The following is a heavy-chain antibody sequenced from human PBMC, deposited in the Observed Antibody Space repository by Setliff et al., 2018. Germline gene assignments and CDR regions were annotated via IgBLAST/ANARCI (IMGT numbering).Heavy chain of an antibody. Sequence: GGSLRLSCAASGFAFSTYAVSWVRQAPGKGLEWVANINQGGGEQFYVDSVKGRFTISRDNAKNSLYLQMNSLRAEDTAVYYCARDVYDFRTGLADPWGQGTLVTVPQ. D-gene: IGHD3-3*01. CDR1: GFAFSTYA. CDR2: INQGGGEQ. V-gene: IGHV3-7*01. J-gene: IGHJ5*02. CDR3: ARDVYDFRTGLADP.